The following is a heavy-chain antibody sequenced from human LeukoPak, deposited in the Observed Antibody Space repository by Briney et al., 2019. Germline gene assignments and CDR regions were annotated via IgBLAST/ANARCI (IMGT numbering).Heavy chain of an antibody. CDR1: GASISTSY. CDR2: IHYSGDI. V-gene: IGHV4-59*01. CDR3: ARVGCSGGSCYLDY. D-gene: IGHD2-15*01. J-gene: IGHJ4*02. Sequence: SETLSLTCTVSGASISTSYWYWIRQPPGKGLEWIGYIHYSGDINYNPSLKSRVTISAYTSKNQLSLKLSPVTAADTAVYYCARVGCSGGSCYLDYWGQGTLVTVSS.